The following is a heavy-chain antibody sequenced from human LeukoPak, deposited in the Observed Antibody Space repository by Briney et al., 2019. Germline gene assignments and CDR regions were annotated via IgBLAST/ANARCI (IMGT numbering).Heavy chain of an antibody. J-gene: IGHJ4*02. Sequence: SETLSLTCTVSGGSISSSSYYWGWIRQPPGKGLEWIGSIYYSGSTYYNPSLKSRVTISVDTSKNQFSLKLSSVTAADTAVYYCARDWLVPAARGGVFDYWGQGTLVTVSS. CDR3: ARDWLVPAARGGVFDY. CDR1: GGSISSSSYY. CDR2: IYYSGST. V-gene: IGHV4-39*07. D-gene: IGHD2-2*01.